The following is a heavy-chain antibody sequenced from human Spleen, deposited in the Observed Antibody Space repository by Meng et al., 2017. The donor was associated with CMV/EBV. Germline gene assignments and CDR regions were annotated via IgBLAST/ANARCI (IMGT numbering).Heavy chain of an antibody. CDR3: ARGGYSTSLRDFRYFNL. CDR2: INPKNGGT. Sequence: YTFTGNYIHWVRQAPGQGLEWVAWINPKNGGTNYAQSYQGRVTLTRDTSINTAYMEVSRLTSDDTAVYYCARGGYSTSLRDFRYFNLWGRGTLVTVSS. CDR1: YTFTGNY. J-gene: IGHJ2*01. V-gene: IGHV1-2*02. D-gene: IGHD6-13*01.